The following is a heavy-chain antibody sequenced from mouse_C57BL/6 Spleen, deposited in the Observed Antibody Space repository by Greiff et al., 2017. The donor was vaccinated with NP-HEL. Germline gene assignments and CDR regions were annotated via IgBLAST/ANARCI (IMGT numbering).Heavy chain of an antibody. Sequence: QVQLQQPGAELVKPGASVKLSCKASGYTFTSYWMHWVKQRPGQGLEWIGMIHPNSGSTNYNEKFKSKATLTVDKSSSTAYMQLSSLTSEDSAVYCCARSEYYGSSVYFDYWGQGTTLTVSS. V-gene: IGHV1-64*01. D-gene: IGHD1-1*01. J-gene: IGHJ2*01. CDR3: ARSEYYGSSVYFDY. CDR2: IHPNSGST. CDR1: GYTFTSYW.